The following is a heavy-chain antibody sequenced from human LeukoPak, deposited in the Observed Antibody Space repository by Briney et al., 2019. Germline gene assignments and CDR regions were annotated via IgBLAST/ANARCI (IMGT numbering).Heavy chain of an antibody. Sequence: GASVKVSCKASGGTFSSYAISWVRQAPGQGLEWMGGIIPIFGTANYAQKFQGRVTITADESTSTAYMELSSLRSEDTAVYYCARDFKRTVCSGGSCYSGWFDPWGQGTLVTVSS. CDR2: IIPIFGTA. D-gene: IGHD2-15*01. CDR1: GGTFSSYA. CDR3: ARDFKRTVCSGGSCYSGWFDP. V-gene: IGHV1-69*13. J-gene: IGHJ5*02.